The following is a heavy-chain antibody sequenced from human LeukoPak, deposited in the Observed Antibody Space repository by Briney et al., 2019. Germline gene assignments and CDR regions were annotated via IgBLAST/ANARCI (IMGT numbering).Heavy chain of an antibody. CDR1: GGSISSYY. D-gene: IGHD1-26*01. V-gene: IGHV4-59*01. J-gene: IGHJ4*02. CDR3: ARMSPRATKASFDY. CDR2: IYYSGST. Sequence: SETLSLTCTVSGGSISSYYWSWIRQPPGKGLEWIGYIYYSGSTNYNPSLKSRVTISVDTSKNQFSLKLSSATAADTAVYYGARMSPRATKASFDYWGQGTLVTVSS.